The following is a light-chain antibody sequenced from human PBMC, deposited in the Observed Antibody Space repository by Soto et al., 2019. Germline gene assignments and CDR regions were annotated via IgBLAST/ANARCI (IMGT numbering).Light chain of an antibody. Sequence: EIVLTQSPATLSLSPGESATLSCRASQSVSSYLAWYQQKPGQAPRLLIYDASNRATGIPARFSGSGSGTDFTLTISSLEPEDFAVYYWQQRSNWPPTFGQGTKLEIK. CDR2: DAS. J-gene: IGKJ2*01. V-gene: IGKV3-11*01. CDR3: QQRSNWPPT. CDR1: QSVSSY.